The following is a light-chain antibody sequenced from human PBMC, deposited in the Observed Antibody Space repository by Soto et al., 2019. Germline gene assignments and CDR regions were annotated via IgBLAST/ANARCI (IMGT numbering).Light chain of an antibody. CDR2: WAS. V-gene: IGKV4-1*01. J-gene: IGKJ4*01. Sequence: DIVMTQSPDSLAASLGERATINCKSSQSVFYSSNNNNFLAWYQQKPGQPPKLLIYWASTRTSGVPGRFSASGSGADFTLTISSLQAEDVAVYYCQQYYSNPPTFGGGTKVEIK. CDR1: QSVFYSSNNNNF. CDR3: QQYYSNPPT.